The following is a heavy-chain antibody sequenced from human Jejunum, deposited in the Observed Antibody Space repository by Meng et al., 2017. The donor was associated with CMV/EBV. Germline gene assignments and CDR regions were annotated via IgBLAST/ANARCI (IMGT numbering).Heavy chain of an antibody. CDR3: VRGDSIAGTGKYNWFDP. V-gene: IGHV3-33*03. CDR2: IRHDGSNE. D-gene: IGHD1-1*01. Sequence: TCDNFAMHGVRQSPGKGLGWVAGIRHDGSNEDYGESVKGRFTVSRDNSKKTLYLQMNSLRVEDTAVYFCVRGDSIAGTGKYNWFDPWGRGTLVTVSS. J-gene: IGHJ5*02. CDR1: TCDNFA.